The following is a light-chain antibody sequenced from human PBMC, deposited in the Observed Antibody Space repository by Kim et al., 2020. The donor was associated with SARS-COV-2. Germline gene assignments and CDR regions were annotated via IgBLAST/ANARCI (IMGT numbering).Light chain of an antibody. CDR2: LNSDGSH. V-gene: IGLV4-69*01. CDR1: SGHSTYA. J-gene: IGLJ2*01. CDR3: QTWGTGIRV. Sequence: ASVKLTCSLSSGHSTYAIAWHQQQPEKGPRYLMKLNSDGSHNKGDGIPDRCSGSSSGAERYLIISSLQSGDEADYYCQTWGTGIRVFGGGTQLTVL.